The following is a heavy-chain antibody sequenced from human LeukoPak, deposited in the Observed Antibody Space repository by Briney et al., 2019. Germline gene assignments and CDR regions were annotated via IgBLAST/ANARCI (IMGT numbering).Heavy chain of an antibody. Sequence: GASVKVSCKASGYTFTSYYMHWVRQAPGQGLEWMGIINPSGGSTSYAQKLQGRATMTRDMSTSTVYMELSSLSSEDTAVYYCARVRGYSGSYYSFDYWGQGTLVTVSS. CDR2: INPSGGST. CDR3: ARVRGYSGSYYSFDY. V-gene: IGHV1-46*01. J-gene: IGHJ4*02. CDR1: GYTFTSYY. D-gene: IGHD1-26*01.